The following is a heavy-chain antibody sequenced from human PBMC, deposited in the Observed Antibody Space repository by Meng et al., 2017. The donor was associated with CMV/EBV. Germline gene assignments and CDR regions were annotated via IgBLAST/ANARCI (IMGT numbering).Heavy chain of an antibody. J-gene: IGHJ4*02. Sequence: QGQVVQSGAEVKKPGSSVKVCCKASGGTFSSYAISWVRQAPGQGLEWMGGIIPIFGTANYAQKFQGRVTITADESTSTAYMELSSLRSEDTAVYYCARNQPSRGWSHEDYWGQGTLVTVSS. V-gene: IGHV1-69*12. CDR1: GGTFSSYA. D-gene: IGHD2-15*01. CDR2: IIPIFGTA. CDR3: ARNQPSRGWSHEDY.